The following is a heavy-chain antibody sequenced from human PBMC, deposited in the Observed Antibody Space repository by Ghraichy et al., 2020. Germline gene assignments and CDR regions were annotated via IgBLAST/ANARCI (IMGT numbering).Heavy chain of an antibody. CDR3: ARGRNSAFDI. CDR1: GDSVSSNSVA. CDR2: TYYTSKWYN. V-gene: IGHV6-1*01. J-gene: IGHJ3*02. Sequence: SQTLSLTCAISGDSVSSNSVARNWIRQSPSRGLEWLGRTYYTSKWYNDYAISVKGRITINPDTSENQFSLQLSSVIPEDTAIYYCARGRNSAFDIWAQGTMVIVSS. D-gene: IGHD4-23*01.